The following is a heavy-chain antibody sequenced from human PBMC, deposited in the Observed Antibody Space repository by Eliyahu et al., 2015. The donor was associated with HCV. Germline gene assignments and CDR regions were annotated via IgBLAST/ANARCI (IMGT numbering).Heavy chain of an antibody. Sequence: QVQLQQWGAGLLKPSETLSLTCAVYGGSFSGYYWSWIRQPPGKGLEWIGEINHSGKHHHNPSLKSRVTISVDTSKNQFSLKLSSVTAADTAVYYCARMLGGPQIDYWGQGTLVTVSS. J-gene: IGHJ4*02. D-gene: IGHD2-15*01. CDR1: GGSFSGYY. CDR3: ARMLGGPQIDY. CDR2: INHSGKH. V-gene: IGHV4-34*01.